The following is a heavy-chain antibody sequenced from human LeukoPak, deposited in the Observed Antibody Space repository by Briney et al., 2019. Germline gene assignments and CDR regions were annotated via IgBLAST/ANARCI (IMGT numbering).Heavy chain of an antibody. J-gene: IGHJ5*02. D-gene: IGHD6-13*01. CDR2: IYYSGST. V-gene: IGHV4-59*01. Sequence: SETLSLTCTVSGGSISSYYWSWIRQPPGKGLEWIGYIYYSGSTNYNPSLKSRVTISVDTSKNQFSLKLSSVTAADTAVYYCARARVAAAGNWFDPWGQGTLVTVSS. CDR1: GGSISSYY. CDR3: ARARVAAAGNWFDP.